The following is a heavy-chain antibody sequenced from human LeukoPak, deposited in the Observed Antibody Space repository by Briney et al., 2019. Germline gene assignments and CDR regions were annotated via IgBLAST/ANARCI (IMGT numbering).Heavy chain of an antibody. CDR1: GYTFTSYY. D-gene: IGHD3-10*01. Sequence: ASVKVSCKASGYTFTSYYMHWVRQAPGQGLEWMGIINPSGGSTSYAQKFQGRVTMTRNTSISTAYMELSSLRSEDTAVYYCARSGTLWFGELGHDYWGQGTLVTVSS. J-gene: IGHJ4*02. CDR2: INPSGGST. V-gene: IGHV1-46*01. CDR3: ARSGTLWFGELGHDY.